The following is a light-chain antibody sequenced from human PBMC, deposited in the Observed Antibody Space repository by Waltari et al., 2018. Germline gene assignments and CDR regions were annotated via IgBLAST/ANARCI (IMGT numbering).Light chain of an antibody. CDR2: WAS. CDR1: QSIFYSSNNKHY. J-gene: IGKJ3*01. V-gene: IGKV4-1*01. CDR3: QQYYSMPLT. Sequence: DIVMTQSPDSLAVSLGERVSINCKSSQSIFYSSNNKHYLAWYQQKPGQPPKLLIYWASGREFGVPKRFSGSGSGTDFTLTSSSLEAEDVAIYYCQQYYSMPLTFGPGTTVEI.